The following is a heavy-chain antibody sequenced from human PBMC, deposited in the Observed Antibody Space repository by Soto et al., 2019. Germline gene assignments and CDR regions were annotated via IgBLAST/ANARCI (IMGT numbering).Heavy chain of an antibody. V-gene: IGHV3-23*01. Sequence: GGSLRLSCAASGFTFSSYAMSWVRQAPGKGLEWVSAISGSGGSTYYADSVKGRFTISRDNSKNTLYLQLNSLRTKDTAVYYCAKDSGYCSGGSCYLAYFDYWGQGTLVTVSS. CDR1: GFTFSSYA. CDR3: AKDSGYCSGGSCYLAYFDY. J-gene: IGHJ4*02. CDR2: ISGSGGST. D-gene: IGHD2-15*01.